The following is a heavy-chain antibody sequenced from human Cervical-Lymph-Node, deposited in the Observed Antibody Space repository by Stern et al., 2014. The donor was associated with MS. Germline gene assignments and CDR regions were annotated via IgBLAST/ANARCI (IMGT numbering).Heavy chain of an antibody. J-gene: IGHJ5*02. V-gene: IGHV3-11*01. Sequence: VQLVESGGGLVKPGGSLTLSCVASGFTFSDYYMNWIRQAPGEGLEWVSYINGSGTARYYADSVKGRFTISRDNAKKSLYLHMNSLRVEDTAVYYCANSIAWGQGALVTVSS. CDR3: ANSIA. CDR1: GFTFSDYY. CDR2: INGSGTAR. D-gene: IGHD2/OR15-2a*01.